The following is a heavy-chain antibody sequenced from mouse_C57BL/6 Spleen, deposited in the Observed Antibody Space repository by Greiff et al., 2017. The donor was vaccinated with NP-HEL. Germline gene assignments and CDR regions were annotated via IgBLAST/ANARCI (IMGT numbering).Heavy chain of an antibody. D-gene: IGHD3-2*02. Sequence: QVQLQQPGAELVRPGASVTLSCKASGYTFTDYWIPWVTPTPVHGLEWIGAIYPGTGSTAYNQKFKGKAILTADKSSSTAYMELRSLTSEDSAVYYCAYSSGFPWFAYWGQGTLVTVSA. J-gene: IGHJ3*01. CDR3: AYSSGFPWFAY. V-gene: IGHV1-15*01. CDR2: IYPGTGST. CDR1: GYTFTDYW.